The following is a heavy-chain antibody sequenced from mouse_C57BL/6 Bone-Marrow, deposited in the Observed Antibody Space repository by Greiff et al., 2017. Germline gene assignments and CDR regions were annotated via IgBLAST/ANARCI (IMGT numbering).Heavy chain of an antibody. D-gene: IGHD1-1*01. V-gene: IGHV2-9-1*01. J-gene: IGHJ3*01. CDR3: ARPHCYGSSWFAY. CDR2: IWTGGGT. Sequence: VHLVESGPGLVAPSQSLSITCTVSGFSLTSYAISWVSQPPGKGLEWLGVIWTGGGTNYNSALKSRLSISKDNSKSQLFLKMNSLQTDDTARCYCARPHCYGSSWFAYWGRGTLITVTA. CDR1: GFSLTSYA.